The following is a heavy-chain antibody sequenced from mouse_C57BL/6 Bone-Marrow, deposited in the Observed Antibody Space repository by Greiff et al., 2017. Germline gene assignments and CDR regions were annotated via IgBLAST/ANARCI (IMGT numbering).Heavy chain of an antibody. CDR3: SPDGYYAMDY. D-gene: IGHD2-3*01. Sequence: EVQLQESGGGLVKPGGSLKLSCAASGFTFSSYAMSWVRQTPEKRLEWVATISDGGSYTYYPDNVKGRFTISRDNAKNNLYLQMSHLKSEDTAMYYCSPDGYYAMDYWGQGTSVTVSS. CDR2: ISDGGSYT. J-gene: IGHJ4*01. V-gene: IGHV5-4*01. CDR1: GFTFSSYA.